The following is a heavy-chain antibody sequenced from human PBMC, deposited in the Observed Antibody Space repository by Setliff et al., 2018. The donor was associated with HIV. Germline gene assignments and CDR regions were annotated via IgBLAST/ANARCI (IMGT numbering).Heavy chain of an antibody. Sequence: GGSLRLSCAASGFTFSAYCMDWVRQAPGKGLEWVARINSDDTITNYADSVKGRFTISRDNAKNTLYLQMDSLRAEDTAVYYCAREPIYCSGGSCYSGLGWFDPWGQGTLVTVSS. CDR3: AREPIYCSGGSCYSGLGWFDP. J-gene: IGHJ5*02. CDR1: GFTFSAYC. D-gene: IGHD2-15*01. V-gene: IGHV3-74*01. CDR2: INSDDTIT.